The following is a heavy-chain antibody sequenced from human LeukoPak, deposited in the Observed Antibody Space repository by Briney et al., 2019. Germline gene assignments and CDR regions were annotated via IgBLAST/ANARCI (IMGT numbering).Heavy chain of an antibody. CDR3: ARVGDGPYSGSYYRAFDI. D-gene: IGHD1-26*01. CDR1: GGSISSYY. J-gene: IGHJ3*02. V-gene: IGHV4-4*07. Sequence: SETLSLTCTVSGGSISSYYWSWIRQPAGQGLEWIGRIYTSGSTNYNPSLESRVTMSVDTSKNQFSLKLSSVTAADTAVYYCARVGDGPYSGSYYRAFDIWGQGTMVTVSS. CDR2: IYTSGST.